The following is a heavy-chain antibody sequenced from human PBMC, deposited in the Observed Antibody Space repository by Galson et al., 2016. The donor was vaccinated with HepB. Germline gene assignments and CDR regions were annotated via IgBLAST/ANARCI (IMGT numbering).Heavy chain of an antibody. Sequence: PALVKPTQTLTLTCTFSGFSLSTSAVGVGWIRQPPGKALEWLALIDWDDDKYYSTSLKTRLTISKDTSKNQVVLRMTNMDPVDTATYYCARIRFGTLYYYDSSGYDYWGQGTLVTVSS. CDR1: GFSLSTSAVG. J-gene: IGHJ4*02. CDR2: IDWDDDK. V-gene: IGHV2-70*01. CDR3: ARIRFGTLYYYDSSGYDY. D-gene: IGHD3-22*01.